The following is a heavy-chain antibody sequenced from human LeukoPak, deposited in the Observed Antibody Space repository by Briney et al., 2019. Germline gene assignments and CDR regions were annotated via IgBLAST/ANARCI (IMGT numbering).Heavy chain of an antibody. V-gene: IGHV3-53*01. Sequence: GGSLRLSCAASGFTVSSNYMSWVRQAPGKGLEWVSVIYSGGSTYYADSVKGRFTISRDNSKNTLYLQMNSLRAEDMAVYYCARDNKYCSGGSCYFAFDYWGQGTLVTVSS. D-gene: IGHD2-15*01. CDR1: GFTVSSNY. CDR2: IYSGGST. J-gene: IGHJ4*02. CDR3: ARDNKYCSGGSCYFAFDY.